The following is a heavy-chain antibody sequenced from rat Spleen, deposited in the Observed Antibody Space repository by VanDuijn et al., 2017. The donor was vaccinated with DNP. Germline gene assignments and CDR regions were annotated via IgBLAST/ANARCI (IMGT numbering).Heavy chain of an antibody. CDR2: ISNIGDHT. J-gene: IGHJ2*01. V-gene: IGHV5-31*01. CDR1: GFIFSNYW. D-gene: IGHD3-8*01. CDR3: TSNPHVRTAAPFDY. Sequence: EVQLVESGGGPVQPGRSLKLSCVASGFIFSNYWMTWIRQAPGKGLEWVASISNIGDHTYYSDSVKGRFSLSRDNAKSTLYLQLNSLRSEDTATYYCTSNPHVRTAAPFDYWGQGVMVTVSS.